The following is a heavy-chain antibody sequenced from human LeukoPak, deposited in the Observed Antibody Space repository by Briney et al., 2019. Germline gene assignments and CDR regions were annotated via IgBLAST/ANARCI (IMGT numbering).Heavy chain of an antibody. J-gene: IGHJ4*02. CDR2: INPNSGGT. V-gene: IGHV1-2*02. CDR3: ARAGRWLQFANYFFDY. CDR1: GYTFTGYY. Sequence: GASVKVSCKASGYTFTGYYMHWVRQAPGQGLEWMGWINPNSGGTNYAQKFQGRVTMTRDTSISTAYMELSRLRSDDTAVYYCARAGRWLQFANYFFDYRGQGTLVTVSS. D-gene: IGHD5-24*01.